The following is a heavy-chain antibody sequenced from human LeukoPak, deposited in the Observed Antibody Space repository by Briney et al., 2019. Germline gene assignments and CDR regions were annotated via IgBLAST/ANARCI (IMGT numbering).Heavy chain of an antibody. J-gene: IGHJ4*02. Sequence: GGSLRLSCAASGFTFSSYSMNWVRQARGKGLEWVSSISSSSSYIYYADPVKGRFTISRDNAKNSLYLQMNSLRAEDTAVYYCARDWTGRQDYRGQGTLVTVSS. CDR1: GFTFSSYS. D-gene: IGHD3/OR15-3a*01. V-gene: IGHV3-21*01. CDR2: ISSSSSYI. CDR3: ARDWTGRQDY.